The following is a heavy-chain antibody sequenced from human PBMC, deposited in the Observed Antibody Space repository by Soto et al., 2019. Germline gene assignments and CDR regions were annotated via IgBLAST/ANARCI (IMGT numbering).Heavy chain of an antibody. V-gene: IGHV3-23*01. CDR2: ISGSGGST. CDR1: GFTFSSYA. J-gene: IGHJ4*02. D-gene: IGHD3-10*01. Sequence: GGSLRLSCAASGFTFSSYAMSWVRQAPGKGLEWVSAISGSGGSTYYADSVKGRFTISRDNSKNTLYLQMNSLRAEDTAVYYCAKAYYYGSGSYYNPLGDTYYFDYWGQGTLVTVSS. CDR3: AKAYYYGSGSYYNPLGDTYYFDY.